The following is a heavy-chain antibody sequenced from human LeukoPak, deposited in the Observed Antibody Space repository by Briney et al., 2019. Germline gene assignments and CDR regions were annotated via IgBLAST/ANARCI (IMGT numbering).Heavy chain of an antibody. CDR1: GFTFSSYA. Sequence: PGGSLRLSCAASGFTFSSYAVSWVRQAPGKGLEWVSAISGSGGSTYYADSVKGRFTISRDNSKNTLYLQMNSLRAEDTAVYYCAKDRRYSSSWYRSAFYGMDVWGQGTTVTVSS. V-gene: IGHV3-23*01. CDR2: ISGSGGST. J-gene: IGHJ6*02. D-gene: IGHD6-13*01. CDR3: AKDRRYSSSWYRSAFYGMDV.